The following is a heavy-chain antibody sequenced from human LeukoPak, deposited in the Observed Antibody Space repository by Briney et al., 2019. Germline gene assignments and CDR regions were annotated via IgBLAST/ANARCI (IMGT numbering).Heavy chain of an antibody. CDR2: INPHSGGT. V-gene: IGHV1-2*02. CDR1: GYTFTDYY. CDR3: ARDMDSGPDFFDY. D-gene: IGHD1-26*01. Sequence: ASVKVSCKASGYTFTDYYMHWVRQAPGQGLERMGWINPHSGGTDHAQKFQGRVTMTRDTSISTAYMELSRLRSDDTAVYYCARDMDSGPDFFDYWGLGTLVTVSS. J-gene: IGHJ4*02.